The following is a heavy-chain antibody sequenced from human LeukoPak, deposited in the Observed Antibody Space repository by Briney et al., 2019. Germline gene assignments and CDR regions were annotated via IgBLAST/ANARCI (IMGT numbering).Heavy chain of an antibody. Sequence: SETLSLTCTVSGGSISSYYWSWIRQPPGKGLEWIGYIYYSGSTNHNPSLKSRVTISVDTSKNQFSLKLSSVTAADTAVYYCARLAAAAGTSWFDPWGQGTLVTVSS. CDR3: ARLAAAAGTSWFDP. D-gene: IGHD6-13*01. V-gene: IGHV4-59*08. CDR2: IYYSGST. J-gene: IGHJ5*02. CDR1: GGSISSYY.